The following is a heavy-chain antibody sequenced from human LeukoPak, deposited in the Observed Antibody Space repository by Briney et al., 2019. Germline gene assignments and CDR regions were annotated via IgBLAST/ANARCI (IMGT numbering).Heavy chain of an antibody. Sequence: PGGSLRLSCAASGFTFSSYSMNWVRQAPGKGLEWVSSISSSSSYIYYADSVKGRFTISRDNAKNSLYLQMNSLRAEDTAVYYCARGRASSIWYYDYWGQGTLVTVSS. D-gene: IGHD6-13*01. CDR3: ARGRASSIWYYDY. CDR1: GFTFSSYS. V-gene: IGHV3-21*01. J-gene: IGHJ4*02. CDR2: ISSSSSYI.